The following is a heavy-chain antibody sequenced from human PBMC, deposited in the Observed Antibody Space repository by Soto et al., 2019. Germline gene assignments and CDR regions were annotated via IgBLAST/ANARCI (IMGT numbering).Heavy chain of an antibody. J-gene: IGHJ5*02. Sequence: QVQLQESGPGLVKPSETLSLTCTVSGGSINSYYWSWIRQTPGKGLEWIGYIYYSGSTNYNPSLKSRVTISVDTSKNQFSLKLSSVTAADTAVYYCARGSSGWTDYNWFDPWGQGTLVTVSS. D-gene: IGHD6-19*01. CDR1: GGSINSYY. CDR3: ARGSSGWTDYNWFDP. CDR2: IYYSGST. V-gene: IGHV4-59*01.